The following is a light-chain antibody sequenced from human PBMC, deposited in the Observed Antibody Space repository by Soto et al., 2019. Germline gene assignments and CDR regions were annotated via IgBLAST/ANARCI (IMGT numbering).Light chain of an antibody. CDR3: QQSYSTPLT. Sequence: DIQMTQSPSSLAAAVGDRVTITCRASQIISIYLNWYQQKPGKAPKLLIYAASSLQSGVQSRFSGSGSGTDFNLTISSLQPEDFATYYCQQSYSTPLTVGGGTNVEIK. CDR2: AAS. V-gene: IGKV1-39*01. CDR1: QIISIY. J-gene: IGKJ4*01.